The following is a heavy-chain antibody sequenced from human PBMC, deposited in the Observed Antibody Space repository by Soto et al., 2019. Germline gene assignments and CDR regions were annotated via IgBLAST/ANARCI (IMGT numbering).Heavy chain of an antibody. V-gene: IGHV4-59*08. D-gene: IGHD4-4*01. CDR1: GDSISGYY. CDR3: ARHGGTYSNCHFDY. Sequence: SETLSLTCSVSGDSISGYYWSWIRQPPGKGLEWIGYVYYSGNTNYNPSLKSRVTISVDMSKNQFSLKLTSVTAADTALYYCARHGGTYSNCHFDYWGQGTLVTVSS. CDR2: VYYSGNT. J-gene: IGHJ4*02.